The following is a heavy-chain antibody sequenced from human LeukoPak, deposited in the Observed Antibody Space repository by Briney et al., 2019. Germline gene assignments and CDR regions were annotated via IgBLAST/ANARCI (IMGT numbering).Heavy chain of an antibody. V-gene: IGHV4-39*02. D-gene: IGHD2-15*01. J-gene: IGHJ6*03. CDR3: ARLGCSAASCYSSFYYNFYYMDV. CDR1: GGSISSTGYY. CDR2: TFYSGGT. Sequence: SETLSLTCTVSGGSISSTGYYWGWASQPPGKGLEWIGSTFYSGGTYSKASLKSRVIISVDTSKNHFSLRLTSVTATDTGVYYCARLGCSAASCYSSFYYNFYYMDVWGKGTTVTVSS.